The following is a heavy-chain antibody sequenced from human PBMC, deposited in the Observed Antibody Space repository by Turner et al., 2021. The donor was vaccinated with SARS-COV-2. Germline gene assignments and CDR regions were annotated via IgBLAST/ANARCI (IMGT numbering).Heavy chain of an antibody. V-gene: IGHV3-23*01. CDR3: ARKRRTSSWYDNYGMDF. D-gene: IGHD2-2*01. J-gene: IGHJ6*02. Sequence: EVRVWESGGRLVQPGGSLRLSCPASGLTFHFYAVNGVSNDPGKGLGGVADIIGSGETTFYEGSVQGRFTITRDKSNNTVYLQMNNLRAEDTTVYYCARKRRTSSWYDNYGMDFWGQGTTVTVSS. CDR2: IIGSGETT. CDR1: GLTFHFYA.